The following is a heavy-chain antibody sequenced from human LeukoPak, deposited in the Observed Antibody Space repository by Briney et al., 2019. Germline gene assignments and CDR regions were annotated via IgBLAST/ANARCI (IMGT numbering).Heavy chain of an antibody. CDR3: AKDLGY. Sequence: GGSLRLSCAASGFTFSSIWMSWVRQAPGKGLEWVAVISYDGSNKYYADSVKGRFTISRDNSKNTLYLQMNSLRAEDTAVYYCAKDLGYWGQGTLVTVSS. CDR2: ISYDGSNK. V-gene: IGHV3-30*18. CDR1: GFTFSSIW. J-gene: IGHJ4*02. D-gene: IGHD3-3*01.